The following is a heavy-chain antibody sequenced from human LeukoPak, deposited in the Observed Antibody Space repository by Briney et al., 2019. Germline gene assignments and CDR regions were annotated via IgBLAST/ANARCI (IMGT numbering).Heavy chain of an antibody. D-gene: IGHD4-17*01. CDR3: AKAPTATVTFFES. Sequence: GGTLRLSCAASGFTFGDYGMSWVRQAPGKWLEWVSSFSASGGSTYYADSVKGRFTISRDNSKNIMFLQMNNLRGEDTAIYYCAKAPTATVTFFESWSQGTLVTVSS. CDR2: FSASGGST. CDR1: GFTFGDYG. V-gene: IGHV3-23*01. J-gene: IGHJ4*02.